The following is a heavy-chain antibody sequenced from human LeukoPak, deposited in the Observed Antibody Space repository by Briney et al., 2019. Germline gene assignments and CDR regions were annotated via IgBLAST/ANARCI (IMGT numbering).Heavy chain of an antibody. CDR2: IRSKAYGGTT. J-gene: IGHJ4*02. Sequence: PGGSLRLSCTASGSTFGDYAMSWFRQAPGKGLEWVGFIRSKAYGGTTEYAASVKGRFTISRDDSKSIAYLQMNSLKTEDTAVYYCTRDQGEYSSSWYRYYFDYWGQGTLVTVSS. CDR3: TRDQGEYSSSWYRYYFDY. CDR1: GSTFGDYA. D-gene: IGHD6-13*01. V-gene: IGHV3-49*03.